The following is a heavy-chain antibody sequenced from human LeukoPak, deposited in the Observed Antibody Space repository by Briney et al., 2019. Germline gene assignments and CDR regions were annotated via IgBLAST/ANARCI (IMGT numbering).Heavy chain of an antibody. V-gene: IGHV4-4*02. Sequence: SGTLSLTCVVSGGSTTSNWWSWVRQPPGKGLEWIGEIFHSGSPTYNPSLKSRVTISVDNSKNQFSLNVTSVTAADTAVYYCAREVAVAGTNYYYGMDVWGQGTTVTVSS. CDR3: AREVAVAGTNYYYGMDV. CDR1: GGSTTSNW. J-gene: IGHJ6*02. D-gene: IGHD6-19*01. CDR2: IFHSGSP.